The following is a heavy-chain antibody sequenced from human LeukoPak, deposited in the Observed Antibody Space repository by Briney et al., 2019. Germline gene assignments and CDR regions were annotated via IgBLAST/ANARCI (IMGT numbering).Heavy chain of an antibody. V-gene: IGHV3-30*02. CDR1: AFTLRSYG. J-gene: IGHJ5*02. CDR2: IRYHGSDK. CDR3: AKDRVAVAGTWFDP. Sequence: PGGSLRLSCAASAFTLRSYGMHWVRQAPGKGLEWVAFIRYHGSDKYYADSVKDRFTISRDNSKNTLYLQMNSLRAEDTAVYYCAKDRVAVAGTWFDPWGQGTLVTVSS. D-gene: IGHD6-19*01.